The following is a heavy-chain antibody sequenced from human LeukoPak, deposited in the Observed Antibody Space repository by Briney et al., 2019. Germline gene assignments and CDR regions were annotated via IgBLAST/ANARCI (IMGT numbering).Heavy chain of an antibody. D-gene: IGHD4-17*01. J-gene: IGHJ4*02. CDR2: IKRIIDGGTT. V-gene: IGHV3-15*07. CDR3: AAQGGSGDLRY. Sequence: GGSLRLSCAASGFSFSSYWMHWVRQAPGKGLEWVGRIKRIIDGGTTDYAAPVKGRFTVSRDDSINTLYLQMSSLETEDTAVYYCAAQGGSGDLRYWGQGTLVTVYS. CDR1: GFSFSSYW.